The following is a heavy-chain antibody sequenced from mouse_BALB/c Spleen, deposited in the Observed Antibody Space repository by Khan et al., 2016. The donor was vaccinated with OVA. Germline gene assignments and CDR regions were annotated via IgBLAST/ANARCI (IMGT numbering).Heavy chain of an antibody. D-gene: IGHD2-10*01. Sequence: QVQLQQSGAELARPGASVKMSCKASGYTFTSYTMHWVKQRPGRGLEWIGYINPSNGYTNYNQKFRDKATLTADTSSSTAYMQLSSLTSEDSAVYYCAIVGPYHANYGAWFAYWGQGTLVTVSA. CDR3: AIVGPYHANYGAWFAY. V-gene: IGHV1-4*01. CDR1: GYTFTSYT. J-gene: IGHJ3*01. CDR2: INPSNGYT.